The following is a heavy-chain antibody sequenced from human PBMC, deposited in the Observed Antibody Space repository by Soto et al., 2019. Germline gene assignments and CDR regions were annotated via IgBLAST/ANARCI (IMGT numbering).Heavy chain of an antibody. V-gene: IGHV3-23*01. J-gene: IGHJ4*02. CDR2: ISGVGGST. D-gene: IGHD1-20*01. CDR3: AKCRDNSPHPQAY. CDR1: GFTFSHYA. Sequence: PGGSLRLSCAASGFTFSHYAMNWVRQAPGKGLEWVSGISGVGGSTYYADSVKGRFTVSRDNSNNTLFLQMSGLRADDTAVYYCAKCRDNSPHPQAYRAQGSLVIGSS.